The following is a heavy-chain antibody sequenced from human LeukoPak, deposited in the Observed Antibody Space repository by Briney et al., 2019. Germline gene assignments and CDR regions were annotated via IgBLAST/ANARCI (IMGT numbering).Heavy chain of an antibody. V-gene: IGHV4-4*02. CDR3: VRPIADSSVWRSFDC. Sequence: SGTLSLTCAVSGGSISISNWWSWVRQPPGKGLEWIGEIYHSGTTNYNPSLKSRVTISVDKSKNQFSLNLSSVTAADTAFYYSVRPIADSSVWRSFDCWGQGTLVTVSS. J-gene: IGHJ4*02. CDR1: GGSISISNW. CDR2: IYHSGTT. D-gene: IGHD6-19*01.